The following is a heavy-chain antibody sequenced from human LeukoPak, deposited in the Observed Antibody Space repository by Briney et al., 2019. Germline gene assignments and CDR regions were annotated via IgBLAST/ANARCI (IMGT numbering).Heavy chain of an antibody. Sequence: SETLSLTCTVSGGSISSYDWSWIRQPPGKGLEWIGYIYYSGSTNYNPSLKSRVTISVETSKNQFSLKLSSVTAADTAVYYCARSPHQGDTRGYFAFDIWGQGTMVTVSS. CDR1: GGSISSYD. CDR3: ARSPHQGDTRGYFAFDI. J-gene: IGHJ3*02. V-gene: IGHV4-59*01. CDR2: IYYSGST. D-gene: IGHD3-22*01.